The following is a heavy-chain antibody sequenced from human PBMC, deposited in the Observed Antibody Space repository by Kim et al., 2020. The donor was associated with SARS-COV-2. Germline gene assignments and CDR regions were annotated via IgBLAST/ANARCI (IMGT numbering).Heavy chain of an antibody. CDR3: ASEEVVVITTDGMDV. Sequence: GGSLRLSCAASGFTFSSYAMHWVRQAPGKGLEWVAVISYDGSNKYYADSVKGRFTISRDNSKNTLYLQMNSLRAEDTAVYYCASEEVVVITTDGMDVWGQGTTVTVSS. J-gene: IGHJ6*02. D-gene: IGHD3-22*01. V-gene: IGHV3-30*04. CDR1: GFTFSSYA. CDR2: ISYDGSNK.